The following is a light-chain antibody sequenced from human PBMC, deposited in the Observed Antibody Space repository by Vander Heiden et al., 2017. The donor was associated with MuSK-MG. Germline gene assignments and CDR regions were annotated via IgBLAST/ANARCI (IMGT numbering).Light chain of an antibody. J-gene: IGKJ4*01. V-gene: IGKV1-33*01. CDR3: QQDDNLPIT. Sequence: DIQMTQSPSSLSASVGDRVTITCQASQDISNYLNWYQQKPGKAPKLLIYDASNLETGVPSRFSGSGSGTDFTFTTSSLQPEDLATYYCQQDDNLPITFGGGTKVEIK. CDR1: QDISNY. CDR2: DAS.